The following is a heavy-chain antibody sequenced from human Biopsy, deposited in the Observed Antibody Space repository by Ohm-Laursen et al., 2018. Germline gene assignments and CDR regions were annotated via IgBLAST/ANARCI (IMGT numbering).Heavy chain of an antibody. CDR2: INHSGRT. CDR1: GESFNGYY. CDR3: ARDEGLLRAFDI. J-gene: IGHJ3*02. V-gene: IGHV4-34*01. D-gene: IGHD1-26*01. Sequence: SETLSLTCAVYGESFNGYYWSWIRQTPGKGPEWIGEINHSGRTNYNPSLKSRVSMSVDTSKNHFSLNLTSVTAADTAVYYCARDEGLLRAFDIWGQGTLGTVSS.